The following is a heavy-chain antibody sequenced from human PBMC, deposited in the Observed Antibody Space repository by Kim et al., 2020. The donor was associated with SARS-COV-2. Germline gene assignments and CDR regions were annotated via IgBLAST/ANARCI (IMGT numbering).Heavy chain of an antibody. CDR1: GFTFSSHA. CDR2: ISASDNTM. J-gene: IGHJ5*02. CDR3: ARDPPWFDP. V-gene: IGHV3-23*01. Sequence: GGSLRLSCTASGFTFSSHALSWVRQVPGKGLEWVSSISASDNTMFYADSVKGRFTISRDNSKNTLYMQMNSLRAEDSAVYYCARDPPWFDPWGQGTLVTVSS.